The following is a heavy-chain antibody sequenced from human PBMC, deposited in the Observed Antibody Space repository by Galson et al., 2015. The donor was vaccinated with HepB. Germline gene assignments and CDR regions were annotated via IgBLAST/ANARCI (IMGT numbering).Heavy chain of an antibody. J-gene: IGHJ6*03. CDR1: GFTFSSYN. D-gene: IGHD2-2*01. CDR2: ISSSDTYI. Sequence: SLRLSCAASGFTFSSYNMNWVRQAPGKGLEWVSSISSSDTYIYYADSVKGRFTISRDNAKNTLYLQMNSLRDEDTAVYYCARGYCSSTSCYGGGGYYYMDVWGKGTTVTVSS. V-gene: IGHV3-21*01. CDR3: ARGYCSSTSCYGGGGYYYMDV.